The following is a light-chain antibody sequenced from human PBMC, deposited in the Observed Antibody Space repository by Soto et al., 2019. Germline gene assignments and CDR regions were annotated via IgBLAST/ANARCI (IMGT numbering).Light chain of an antibody. Sequence: DIPMTQSPSTLSASVGDRVTITCRASQSISSWLAWYQQKPGKAPKLLIYDASSLESGVPSRCSGSGSGTEFTLTISSLQPDDFATYYCQQYNSYPITFGQGTRLEIK. J-gene: IGKJ5*01. CDR2: DAS. V-gene: IGKV1-5*01. CDR3: QQYNSYPIT. CDR1: QSISSW.